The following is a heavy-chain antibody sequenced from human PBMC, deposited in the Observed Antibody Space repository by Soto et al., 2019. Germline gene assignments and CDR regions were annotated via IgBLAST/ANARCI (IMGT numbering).Heavy chain of an antibody. CDR1: GFTFSSYS. J-gene: IGHJ4*02. V-gene: IGHV3-48*01. Sequence: EVQLVEAGGGLVQPGGSLRLSCAASGFTFSSYSMNWVRQAPGKGLEWVSYISSISSTIYYADSVQGRFTISRDNAKNTLYLQMNSLRAEDTAVYYCARANYYGSPGDFDSWGQGTLVTVSS. CDR2: ISSISSTI. D-gene: IGHD3-10*01. CDR3: ARANYYGSPGDFDS.